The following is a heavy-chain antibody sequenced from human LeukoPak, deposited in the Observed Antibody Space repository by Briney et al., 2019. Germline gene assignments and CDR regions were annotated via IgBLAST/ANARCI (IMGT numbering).Heavy chain of an antibody. CDR1: GGSFSGYY. J-gene: IGHJ6*02. V-gene: IGHV4-34*01. CDR3: AREDPQTTVPEGMDV. D-gene: IGHD4-17*01. Sequence: SETLSLTCAVYGGSFSGYYWSWIRQPPGKGLEWIGEINHSGSTNYNPSLKSRVTISVDTSKNQFSLQLRSVTAADTAVYYCAREDPQTTVPEGMDVWGQGTTVTVSS. CDR2: INHSGST.